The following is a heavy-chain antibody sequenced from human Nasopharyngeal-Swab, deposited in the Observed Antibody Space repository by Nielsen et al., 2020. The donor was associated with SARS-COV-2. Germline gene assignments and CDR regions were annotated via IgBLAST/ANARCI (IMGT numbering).Heavy chain of an antibody. V-gene: IGHV5-51*01. CDR3: ARPMRPMGHYYFGMDV. CDR2: IYPGDSNT. Sequence: GESLKLSCKGSGYSFTTYWIGWVRQMPGKGLEWMGIIYPGDSNTRYSPSFQGQVTISVDKYSSTAYLQWSSLKASDTAIYYCARPMRPMGHYYFGMDVWGQGTTVTVSS. CDR1: GYSFTTYW. J-gene: IGHJ6*02. D-gene: IGHD1-26*01.